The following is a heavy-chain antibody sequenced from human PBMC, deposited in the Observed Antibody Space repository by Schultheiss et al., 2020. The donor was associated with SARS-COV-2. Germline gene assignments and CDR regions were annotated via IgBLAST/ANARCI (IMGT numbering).Heavy chain of an antibody. Sequence: SETLSLTCAVYGGSFSGFYWSWIRQPPGKGLEWIGYIYHSGSTNYNPSLKSRVTISVDTSKNQFSLKLSSVTAADTAVYYCARELNYWGQGTLVTVSS. CDR2: IYHSGST. J-gene: IGHJ4*02. V-gene: IGHV4-34*01. CDR3: ARELNY. CDR1: GGSFSGFY. D-gene: IGHD6-6*01.